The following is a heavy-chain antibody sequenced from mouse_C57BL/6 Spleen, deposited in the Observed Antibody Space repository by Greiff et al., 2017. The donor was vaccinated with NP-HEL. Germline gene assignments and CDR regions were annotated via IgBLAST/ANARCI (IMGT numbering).Heavy chain of an antibody. CDR3: ARGDDYDKIGYFDY. CDR2: IYPRSGNT. J-gene: IGHJ2*01. Sequence: VQLQQSGAELARPGASVKLSCKASGYTFTSYGISWVKQRTGQGLEWIGEIYPRSGNTYYNEKFKGKATLTADKSSSTAYMELRSLTSEDSAVYFCARGDDYDKIGYFDYWGQGTTLTVSS. V-gene: IGHV1-81*01. D-gene: IGHD2-4*01. CDR1: GYTFTSYG.